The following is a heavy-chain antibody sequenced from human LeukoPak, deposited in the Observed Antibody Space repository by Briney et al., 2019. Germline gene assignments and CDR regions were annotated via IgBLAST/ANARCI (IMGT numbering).Heavy chain of an antibody. CDR3: ARVVDDSRSDYFDY. V-gene: IGHV1-69*04. J-gene: IGHJ4*02. Sequence: ASVKVSCKASGGTFSSYAISWVRQAPGQELEWMGRIIPILGIANYAQKFQGRVTITADKSTSTAYMELSSLRSEDTAVYYCARVVDDSRSDYFDYWGQGTLVTVSS. CDR2: IIPILGIA. CDR1: GGTFSSYA. D-gene: IGHD3-22*01.